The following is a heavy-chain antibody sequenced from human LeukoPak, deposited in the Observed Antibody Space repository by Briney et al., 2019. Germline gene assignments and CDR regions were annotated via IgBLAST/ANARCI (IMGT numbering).Heavy chain of an antibody. CDR2: IYYSGST. Sequence: SETLSLTCTVSGGPISSHYWSWIRQPPGKGLEWIGYIYYSGSTNYNPSLKSRVTISVDTSRNQFSLKLSSVTAADTAVYYCARTYYDFWSGYVGNWFDPWGQGTLVTVSS. CDR1: GGPISSHY. V-gene: IGHV4-59*11. J-gene: IGHJ5*02. D-gene: IGHD3-3*01. CDR3: ARTYYDFWSGYVGNWFDP.